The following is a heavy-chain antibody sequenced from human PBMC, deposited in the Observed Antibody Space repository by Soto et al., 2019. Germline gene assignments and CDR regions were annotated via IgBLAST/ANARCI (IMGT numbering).Heavy chain of an antibody. CDR3: ARIPPGSGSHDAFDI. J-gene: IGHJ3*02. D-gene: IGHD3-10*01. Sequence: SGPTLVNPTQTLTLTCTFSGFSLSTSGMCVSWIRQPPGKALEWLALIDWDDDKYYSTSLKTRLTISKDTSKNQVVLTMTNMDPVDTATYYCARIPPGSGSHDAFDIWGQGTMVTVSS. V-gene: IGHV2-70*01. CDR1: GFSLSTSGMC. CDR2: IDWDDDK.